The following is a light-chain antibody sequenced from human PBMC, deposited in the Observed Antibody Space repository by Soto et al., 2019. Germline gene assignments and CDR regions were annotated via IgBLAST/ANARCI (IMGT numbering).Light chain of an antibody. V-gene: IGKV3-20*01. J-gene: IGKJ4*01. CDR1: QSVASNF. CDR3: QQYGSSPIT. CDR2: GAS. Sequence: EIVLTQSPGTPSLSPGERATLSCRASQSVASNFFAWYQQKPGQAPRLLIYGASSRATGIPNRFSGSGSETDFTLTINRLEPEDFAVYFCQQYGSSPITFGGGTKVEFK.